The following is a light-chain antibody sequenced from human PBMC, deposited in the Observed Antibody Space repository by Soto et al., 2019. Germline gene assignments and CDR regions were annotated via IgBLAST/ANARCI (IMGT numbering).Light chain of an antibody. J-gene: IGKJ2*01. CDR3: QQYWRSPYT. V-gene: IGKV4-1*01. CDR2: WAS. CDR1: QSVLFSSNNQNY. Sequence: DIVMTQSPDSLAVSLGERATIDCKSSQSVLFSSNNQNYVAWYQHKAGQPPKLLIYWASTRESGVPDRFSGSGSGTNFTLTISSLQAEDVAVYYCQQYWRSPYTFGQGTKLEIK.